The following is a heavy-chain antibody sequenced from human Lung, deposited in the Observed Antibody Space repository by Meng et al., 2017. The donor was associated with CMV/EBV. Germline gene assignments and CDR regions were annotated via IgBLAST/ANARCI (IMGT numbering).Heavy chain of an antibody. Sequence: SLRTPTHSWTWIRQAPGKGLEWIGYIYHTESTYYSPSVKSRVMISIDTSKNQFSLQLTSVTAADTAVYYCARVLRACGGSGTNWFDPWGQGILVTVSS. CDR1: SLRTPTHS. CDR3: ARVLRACGGSGTNWFDP. CDR2: IYHTEST. J-gene: IGHJ5*02. V-gene: IGHV4-30-2*01. D-gene: IGHD3-10*01.